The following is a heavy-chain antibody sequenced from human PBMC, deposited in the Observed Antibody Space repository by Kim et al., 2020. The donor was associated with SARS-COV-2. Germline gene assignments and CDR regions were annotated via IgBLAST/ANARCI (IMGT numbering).Heavy chain of an antibody. CDR2: IYYSGST. J-gene: IGHJ6*02. CDR1: GGSISSYY. D-gene: IGHD3-22*01. V-gene: IGHV4-59*08. CDR3: ARQTYYYDSSGFSYYGMDV. Sequence: SETLSLTCTVSGGSISSYYWSWIRQPPGKGLEWIGYIYYSGSTNYNPSLKSRVTISVDTSKNQFSLKLSSVTAADTAVYYCARQTYYYDSSGFSYYGMDVWGQGTTVTVSS.